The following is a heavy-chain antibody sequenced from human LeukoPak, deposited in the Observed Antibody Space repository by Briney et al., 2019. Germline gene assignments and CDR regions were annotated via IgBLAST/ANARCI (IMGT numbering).Heavy chain of an antibody. CDR3: KATTFAFDY. Sequence: SETLSLTCAVYGGSFSGYYWSWIRQPPGKGLEWIGEINHSGSTNYNPSLKSRVTISVDTSKNQFSLKLSSVTAADTAVYYCKATTFAFDYWGQGTLVTVSS. J-gene: IGHJ4*02. CDR1: GGSFSGYY. V-gene: IGHV4-34*01. CDR2: INHSGST. D-gene: IGHD3-10*02.